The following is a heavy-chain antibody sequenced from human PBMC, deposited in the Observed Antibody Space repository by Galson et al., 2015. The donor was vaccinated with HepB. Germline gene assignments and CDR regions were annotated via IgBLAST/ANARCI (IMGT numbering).Heavy chain of an antibody. CDR3: ARIYRGSYSGWGFDY. CDR1: GGSISSSSYY. V-gene: IGHV4-39*07. Sequence: LSLTCTVSGGSISSSSYYWGWIRQPPGKGLEWIGSIYYSGSTYYNPSLKSRVTISVDTSRNQFSLKLSSVTAADTAVYYCARIYRGSYSGWGFDYWGQGTLVTVSS. J-gene: IGHJ4*02. CDR2: IYYSGST. D-gene: IGHD1-26*01.